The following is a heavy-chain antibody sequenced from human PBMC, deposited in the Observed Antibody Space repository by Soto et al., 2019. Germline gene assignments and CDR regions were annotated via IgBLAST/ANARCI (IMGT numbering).Heavy chain of an antibody. Sequence: EMQLLESGGGLVQAGGSLRLSCAASGFTVSSYALNWVRQAPGKGLEWVSGISASTYYADSVKGRFTISRDTSKNTLYLQMNSLRAEDTAIYFCAIRMYSTRLEYVDYWGQGTLVTVSS. CDR2: ISAST. V-gene: IGHV3-23*01. J-gene: IGHJ4*02. D-gene: IGHD6-13*01. CDR1: GFTVSSYA. CDR3: AIRMYSTRLEYVDY.